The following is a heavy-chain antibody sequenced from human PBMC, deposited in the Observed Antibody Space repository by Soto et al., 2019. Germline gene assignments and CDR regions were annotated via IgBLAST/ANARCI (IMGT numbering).Heavy chain of an antibody. D-gene: IGHD2-2*03. CDR1: GYSFISYW. Sequence: GESLKISCNTSGYSFISYWVAWVRQKPGKGLEWMGTFYPGDSTSTYSPSFQGQVTISVDKSISTAYLHLSSLKASDTAMYYCARIIGYCRNNDCSWTFDIWGQGTTVTVSS. J-gene: IGHJ3*02. CDR3: ARIIGYCRNNDCSWTFDI. V-gene: IGHV5-51*01. CDR2: FYPGDSTS.